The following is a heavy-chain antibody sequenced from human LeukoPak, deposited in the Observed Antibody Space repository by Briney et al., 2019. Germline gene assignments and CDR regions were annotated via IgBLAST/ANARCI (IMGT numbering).Heavy chain of an antibody. D-gene: IGHD3-3*01. J-gene: IGHJ4*02. V-gene: IGHV3-23*01. CDR1: GFTFRNYA. Sequence: GGSLRLSCAAPGFTFRNYAMSWVRQAPGKGLEWVSVISGSGSSTYYADSVKGRFTISRDNSKNTVYLQMKSLRAEDTAVYFCAKDWADFWSGYFLFDYWGQGTLVTVSS. CDR3: AKDWADFWSGYFLFDY. CDR2: ISGSGSST.